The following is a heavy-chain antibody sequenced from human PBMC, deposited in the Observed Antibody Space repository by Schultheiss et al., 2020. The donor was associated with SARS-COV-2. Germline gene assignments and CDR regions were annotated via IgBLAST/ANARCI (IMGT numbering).Heavy chain of an antibody. CDR2: ISGSGGST. CDR1: GFTFSDYY. Sequence: GGSLRLSCAASGFTFSDYYMSWIRQAPGKGLEWVSAISGSGGSTYYADSVKGRFTISRDNAKNSLYLQMNSLRAEDTALYYCAKDYSSSWSYNWFDPWGQGTLVTVSS. D-gene: IGHD6-13*01. CDR3: AKDYSSSWSYNWFDP. V-gene: IGHV3-23*01. J-gene: IGHJ5*02.